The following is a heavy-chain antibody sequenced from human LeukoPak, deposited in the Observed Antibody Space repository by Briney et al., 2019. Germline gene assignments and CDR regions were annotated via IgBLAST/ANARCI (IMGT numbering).Heavy chain of an antibody. CDR2: ISRTGHST. J-gene: IGHJ6*03. D-gene: IGHD4-17*01. V-gene: IGHV3-11*01. Sequence: PGGSLRLSCEASGFSFTDYYGSWIRQAPGKGLEWVSYISRTGHSTYYAASVAGRFTTSADTANKSLFLQITVLRAEDTAVYYCARAGDYGDFPLGYFYYMDVWGKGTTVTASS. CDR1: GFSFTDYY. CDR3: ARAGDYGDFPLGYFYYMDV.